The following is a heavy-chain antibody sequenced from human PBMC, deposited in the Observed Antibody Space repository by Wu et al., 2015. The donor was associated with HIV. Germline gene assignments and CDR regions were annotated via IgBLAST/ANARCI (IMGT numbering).Heavy chain of an antibody. CDR2: INPSGGST. J-gene: IGHJ4*02. CDR3: ARAGGNNWGPDSYYFDY. Sequence: QVQLVQSGAEVKKPGASVKVSCKASGYTFTSYYMHWVRQAPGQGLEWMGIINPSGGSTSYAQKFQGRVTMTRDTSTSTVYMELSSLRSEDTAVYYCARAGGNNWGPDSYYFDYWGQGTLVTVSS. CDR1: GYTFTSYY. D-gene: IGHD3-16*01. V-gene: IGHV1-46*03.